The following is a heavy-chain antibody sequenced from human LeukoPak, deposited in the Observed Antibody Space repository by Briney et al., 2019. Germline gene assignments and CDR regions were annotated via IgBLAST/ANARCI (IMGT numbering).Heavy chain of an antibody. V-gene: IGHV4-59*01. J-gene: IGHJ3*02. CDR1: GGSISSNY. CDR2: IYYSGST. CDR3: ARDRKGGAFDI. Sequence: SETLSLTCTVSGGSISSNYWSWIRQPPGKGLEWIGYIYYSGSTNYNPSLKSRVTISVDTSKNQFSLKLSSVTAADTAVYYCARDRKGGAFDIWGQGTMVTVSS. D-gene: IGHD3-16*01.